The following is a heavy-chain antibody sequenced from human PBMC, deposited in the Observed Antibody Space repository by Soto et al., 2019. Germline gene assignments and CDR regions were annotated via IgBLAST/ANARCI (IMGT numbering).Heavy chain of an antibody. CDR3: ARYNAASGTYYFDF. V-gene: IGHV4-4*02. D-gene: IGHD6-13*01. CDR1: GAFVSRTYW. Sequence: PSETLSLTCAVSGAFVSRTYWWSWVRQPPGKGPEWIGEINHRGSANYNPSLKSRVTISVDISKSQFSLRLTSVTAADTAVYYCARYNAASGTYYFDFWGQGALVTVS. CDR2: INHRGSA. J-gene: IGHJ4*02.